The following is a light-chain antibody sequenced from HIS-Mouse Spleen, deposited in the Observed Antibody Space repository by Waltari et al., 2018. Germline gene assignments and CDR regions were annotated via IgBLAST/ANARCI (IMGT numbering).Light chain of an antibody. Sequence: QSALTQPRSVSGSPGQSVPISCHGPSRYAGRYNYFCWYQQHPGKAPKLMIYDVSKRPSGVPDRFSGSKSGNTASLTISGLQAEDEADYYCCSYAGSYTLVFGGGTKLTVL. V-gene: IGLV2-11*01. CDR2: DVS. CDR3: CSYAGSYTLV. J-gene: IGLJ2*01. CDR1: SRYAGRYNY.